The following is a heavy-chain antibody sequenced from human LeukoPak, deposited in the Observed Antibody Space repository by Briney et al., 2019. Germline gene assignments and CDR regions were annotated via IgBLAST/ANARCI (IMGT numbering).Heavy chain of an antibody. J-gene: IGHJ6*04. Sequence: SETLSLTCAVYGVSFSGYYWSWVRQPPGKGLEWLGEINHSGSTNYNPSLKSRVTISVDTSKNQFSLKLSSVTAADTAVYYCARGGYSGYPTPLYYGMDVWGKGTTVTVSS. CDR3: ARGGYSGYPTPLYYGMDV. V-gene: IGHV4-34*01. CDR2: INHSGST. CDR1: GVSFSGYY. D-gene: IGHD5-12*01.